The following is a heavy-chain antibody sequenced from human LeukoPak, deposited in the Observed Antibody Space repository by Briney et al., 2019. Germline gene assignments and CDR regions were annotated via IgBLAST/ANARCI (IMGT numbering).Heavy chain of an antibody. D-gene: IGHD6-13*01. CDR1: GGSFSGYY. CDR2: INHSGST. V-gene: IGHV4-34*01. Sequence: PSETLSLTCAVYGGSFSGYYWSWIRQPPGKGLEWIGEINHSGSTNYNPSLKSRVTISVDTSKNQFSLKLSSVTAADTAVYYCARGSTPPRYSSSPTGSDYWAKRSASRYSSSPTGFDYWGQGTLVTVSS. J-gene: IGHJ4*02. CDR3: ARGSTPPRYSSSPTGSDYWAKRSASRYSSSPTGFDY.